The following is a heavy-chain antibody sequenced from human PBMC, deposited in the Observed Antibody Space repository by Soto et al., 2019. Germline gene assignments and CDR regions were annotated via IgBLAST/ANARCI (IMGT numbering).Heavy chain of an antibody. CDR1: GGSISSYY. D-gene: IGHD3-3*01. CDR2: IYYSGST. V-gene: IGHV4-59*01. J-gene: IGHJ6*02. CDR3: ARTVRFLEWLPLGYNYGMDV. Sequence: PSETLSLTCTVSGGSISSYYWSWIRHPPGKGLEWIGYIYYSGSTNYNPSLKSRVTISVDTSKNQFSLKLSSVTAADTAVYYCARTVRFLEWLPLGYNYGMDVWGQGTTVTVSS.